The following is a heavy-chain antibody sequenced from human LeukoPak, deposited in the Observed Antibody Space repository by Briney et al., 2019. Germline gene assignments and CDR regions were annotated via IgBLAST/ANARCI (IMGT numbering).Heavy chain of an antibody. J-gene: IGHJ4*02. CDR1: GFTFSSYA. CDR2: ISGSGGST. D-gene: IGHD2-2*01. V-gene: IGHV3-23*01. CDR3: AKDDVVPAAQFDY. Sequence: GGSLRHSCAASGFTFSSYAMSWVRQAPGKGLEWVSAISGSGGSTFYADSVKGRFTISRNNSKNTLYLQMNSLRAEDTAVYYCAKDDVVPAAQFDYWGQGTLVTVSS.